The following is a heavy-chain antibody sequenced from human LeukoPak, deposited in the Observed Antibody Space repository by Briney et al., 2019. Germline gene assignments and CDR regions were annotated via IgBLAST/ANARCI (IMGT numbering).Heavy chain of an antibody. CDR1: GYTFTSYD. J-gene: IGHJ5*02. V-gene: IGHV1-8*03. D-gene: IGHD4-11*01. Sequence: ASVKVSCQASGYTFTSYDINWVRQATGQGLEWMGWMNPNSGNTGYAQKFQGRVTITRNTSISTAYMELNSPRSEDTAVYYCARGRATVTTHWFDPWGQGTVVTVSS. CDR2: MNPNSGNT. CDR3: ARGRATVTTHWFDP.